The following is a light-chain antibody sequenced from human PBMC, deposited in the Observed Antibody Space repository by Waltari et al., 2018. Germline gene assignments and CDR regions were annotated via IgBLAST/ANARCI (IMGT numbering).Light chain of an antibody. Sequence: DIQMTQSPSSLSASVGDRVTISCRASHNITTYLNWYQQKPGKAPNLLIYAASTLQSGVPSRFSGSGSGTEFILTISSLRPEDCATYYCQQTNSVPLTFGGGTKVESK. CDR3: QQTNSVPLT. CDR2: AAS. V-gene: IGKV1-39*01. CDR1: HNITTY. J-gene: IGKJ4*01.